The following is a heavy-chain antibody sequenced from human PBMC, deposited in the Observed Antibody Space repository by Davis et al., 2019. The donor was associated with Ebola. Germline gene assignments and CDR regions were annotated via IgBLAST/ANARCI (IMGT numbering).Heavy chain of an antibody. CDR3: AKGGAAGIAATGTGLDF. V-gene: IGHV3-9*01. J-gene: IGHJ4*02. CDR2: INWKGDSI. D-gene: IGHD6-13*01. Sequence: GGSLRLSCAASGFIFDNYAMYWVRLGPGKGLEWVSGINWKGDSIGYADSLKGRFTISRDNVKNSLFLQMHSLREEDTALYYCAKGGAAGIAATGTGLDFWGQGTLVTVSS. CDR1: GFIFDNYA.